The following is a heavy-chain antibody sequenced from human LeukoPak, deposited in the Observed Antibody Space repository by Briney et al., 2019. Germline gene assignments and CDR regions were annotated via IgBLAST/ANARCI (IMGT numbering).Heavy chain of an antibody. V-gene: IGHV3-23*01. D-gene: IGHD2-15*01. CDR3: AQQLGYCSGGTCYFTY. Sequence: GGSLRLSCAASGFTFSSYAMSWVRQAPGKGLEWVAAISNSGGDTFYSDSGKGRFTIARDNSKKTLYLQMNSLRVDDTAVYYCAQQLGYCSGGTCYFTYWGQGTLVTVSS. J-gene: IGHJ1*01. CDR2: ISNSGGDT. CDR1: GFTFSSYA.